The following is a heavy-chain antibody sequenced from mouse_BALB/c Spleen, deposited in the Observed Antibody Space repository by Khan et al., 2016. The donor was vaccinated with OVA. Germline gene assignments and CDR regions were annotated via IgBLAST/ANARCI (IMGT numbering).Heavy chain of an antibody. Sequence: DVQLVESGGDLVKPGGSLKLSCAASGFTFSTYGMSWVRQTPDKRLEWVATVSTGGGYTYYPASVKGRFTISRDNAKNTLYLQMSSLQSEDTAMFYCARLAYYYDSEGFAYWGQGTLVTVSA. CDR2: VSTGGGYT. D-gene: IGHD1-1*01. J-gene: IGHJ3*01. CDR1: GFTFSTYG. V-gene: IGHV5-6*01. CDR3: ARLAYYYDSEGFAY.